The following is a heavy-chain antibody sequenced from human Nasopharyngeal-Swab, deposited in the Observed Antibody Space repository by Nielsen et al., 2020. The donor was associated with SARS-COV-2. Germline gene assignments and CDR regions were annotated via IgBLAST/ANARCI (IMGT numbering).Heavy chain of an antibody. CDR1: GFTFSSYE. D-gene: IGHD3-10*01. Sequence: GGSLRLSCAASGFTFSSYEMNWVRQAPGKGLVWVSTLTNDGSHTYHADSLEGRFTISRDNSRNTLYLQMSNLRPEDTAVYYCVKHTGNFYGSSDFWGQGTLVTVSS. J-gene: IGHJ4*02. CDR2: LTNDGSHT. CDR3: VKHTGNFYGSSDF. V-gene: IGHV3-23*01.